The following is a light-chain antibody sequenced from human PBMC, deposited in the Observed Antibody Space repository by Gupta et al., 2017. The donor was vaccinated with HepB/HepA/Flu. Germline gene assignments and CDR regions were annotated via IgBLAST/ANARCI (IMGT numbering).Light chain of an antibody. J-gene: IGKJ5*01. CDR2: WAS. CDR1: QNVLYSNNKNY. V-gene: IGKV4-1*01. CDR3: QQYYDTPIT. Sequence: DIVMTKPPDPSLVSLGEAATIDCKTSQNVLYSNNKNYLAWYQQKPGHPPKLLISWASTRESGVPDRFSGSGSGTDFTLTISSLQAEDVAVYYCQQYYDTPITFGQGTQLEIK.